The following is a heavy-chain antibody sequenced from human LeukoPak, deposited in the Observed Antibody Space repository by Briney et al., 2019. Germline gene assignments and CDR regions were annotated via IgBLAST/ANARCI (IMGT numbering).Heavy chain of an antibody. CDR2: IKQDGSEK. D-gene: IGHD4-17*01. J-gene: IGHJ1*01. CDR1: GGTFSSYW. V-gene: IGHV3-7*01. CDR3: VRDQSDYEEYFQH. Sequence: QSGGSLRLSCAASGGTFSSYWMSWVRQAPGKGLEWVANIKQDGSEKYYVDSVKGRFTISRDNANNSLYLQMNSLRGEDTAVYYCVRDQSDYEEYFQHWGQGTLVTVSS.